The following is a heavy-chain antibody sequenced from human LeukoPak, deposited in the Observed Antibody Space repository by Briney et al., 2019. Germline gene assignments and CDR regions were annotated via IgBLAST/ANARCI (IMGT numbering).Heavy chain of an antibody. CDR2: IYNTGST. D-gene: IGHD2-21*01. J-gene: IGHJ4*02. V-gene: IGHV4-4*07. CDR1: GGSISSYY. Sequence: SETLSLTCTVSGGSISSYYWSWIRQPAGKGPEWIGLIYNTGSTNHNPSLMSRVTMSLDTSKNQFSLKLSSVTAADTAVYYCARNSPVYFDHWGQGILVTVSS. CDR3: ARNSPVYFDH.